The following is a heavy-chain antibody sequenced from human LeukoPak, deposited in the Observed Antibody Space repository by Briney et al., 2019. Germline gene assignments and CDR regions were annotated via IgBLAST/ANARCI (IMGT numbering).Heavy chain of an antibody. CDR3: ARDSLFCSGGSCYHSGGAFDI. CDR1: GFTFSSYW. V-gene: IGHV3-74*01. Sequence: GGSLRLSCAASGFTFSSYWMHWVRQAPGKGLVWVSRINSDGSSTSYADSVKGRFTISRDNAKNTLYLQMNSLRAEDTAVYYCARDSLFCSGGSCYHSGGAFDIWGQGTMVTVSS. CDR2: INSDGSST. J-gene: IGHJ3*02. D-gene: IGHD2-15*01.